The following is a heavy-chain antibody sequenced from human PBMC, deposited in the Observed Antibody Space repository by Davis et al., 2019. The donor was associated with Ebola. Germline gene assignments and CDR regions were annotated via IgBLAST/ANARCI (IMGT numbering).Heavy chain of an antibody. V-gene: IGHV3-64D*08. D-gene: IGHD1-26*01. J-gene: IGHJ4*02. Sequence: GESLKISCSAPGFTFSSYTMHWVRQAPGKGLECVSAIRSDGINTYYADSVKGRFTISRDNSKNILYLQMSSLRAEDTAVYYCVKGIVGTAKVYWGQGTLVTVSS. CDR1: GFTFSSYT. CDR2: IRSDGINT. CDR3: VKGIVGTAKVY.